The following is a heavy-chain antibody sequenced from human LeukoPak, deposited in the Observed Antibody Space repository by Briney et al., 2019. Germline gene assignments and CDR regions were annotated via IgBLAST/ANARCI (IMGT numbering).Heavy chain of an antibody. Sequence: GRSLRLSCAASGFTFSSYAMHWVRQAPGKGLEWVAVISYDGSNKYYADSVKGRFTISRDNSKNTLYMQLNRLRAEDTAGCYCARYHSNTRRSRVTIFAVVINWGQGTLVTVSS. CDR3: ARYHSNTRRSRVTIFAVVIN. CDR1: GFTFSSYA. J-gene: IGHJ4*02. CDR2: ISYDGSNK. V-gene: IGHV3-30-3*01. D-gene: IGHD3-3*01.